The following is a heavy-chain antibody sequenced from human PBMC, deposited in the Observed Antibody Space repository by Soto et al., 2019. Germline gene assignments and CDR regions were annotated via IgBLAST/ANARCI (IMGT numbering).Heavy chain of an antibody. D-gene: IGHD6-6*01. CDR1: GYTFTRYY. J-gene: IGHJ4*02. V-gene: IGHV1-46*01. Sequence: QVQLVQSGAEVKKPGASVKVSCKASGYTFTRYYIHWVRQAPGQGLEWMGIINPRGGSTTYAQKFQGRVTLTSDPSKSTAYMEVSRLRSEDTGVYFCARDSIVARYYFDYWGQGTPVTVSS. CDR2: INPRGGST. CDR3: ARDSIVARYYFDY.